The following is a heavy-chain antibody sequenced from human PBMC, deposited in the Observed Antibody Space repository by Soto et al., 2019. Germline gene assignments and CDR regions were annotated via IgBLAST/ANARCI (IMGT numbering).Heavy chain of an antibody. J-gene: IGHJ4*02. CDR2: IYYSGRT. Sequence: SETLSLTCIVSGESISSSSYYWGWIRQPPGKGLEWIGSIYYSGRTYYNPSFKSRVTISIDTSKNQFSLKLSSVTATDTAVYYCASQRTTVVTQAYFDHWGQGALVTVSS. CDR3: ASQRTTVVTQAYFDH. D-gene: IGHD2-21*02. V-gene: IGHV4-39*01. CDR1: GESISSSSYY.